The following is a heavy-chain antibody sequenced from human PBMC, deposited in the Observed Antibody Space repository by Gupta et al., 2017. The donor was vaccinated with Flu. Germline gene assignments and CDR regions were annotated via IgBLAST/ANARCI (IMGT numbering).Heavy chain of an antibody. CDR3: ARDEGDPYCSGGSCWLGAFDI. CDR1: GFTVSSNY. J-gene: IGHJ3*02. CDR2: IYSGGST. V-gene: IGHV3-66*02. D-gene: IGHD2-15*01. Sequence: EVQLVESGGGLVQPGGSLSLSCAASGFTVSSNYMSWVRQAPGTGLEWVSVIYSGGSTYYADSVKGRFTISRDNSKNTLYLQMNSLRAEDTAVYYCARDEGDPYCSGGSCWLGAFDIWGQGTMVTVSS.